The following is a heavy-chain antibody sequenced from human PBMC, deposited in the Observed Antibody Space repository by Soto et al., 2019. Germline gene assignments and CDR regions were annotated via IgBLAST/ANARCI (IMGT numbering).Heavy chain of an antibody. D-gene: IGHD2-2*01. CDR3: AKDLKIGYCSSTSCYEGYYYYGMDV. CDR1: GGTFSSYT. Sequence: GASVKVSCKASGGTFSSYTISWVRQAPGQGLEWMGRIIPILGIANYAQKFQGRVTITADKSTSTAYMELSSLRSEDTAVYYCAKDLKIGYCSSTSCYEGYYYYGMDVWGQGTTVTVSS. J-gene: IGHJ6*02. V-gene: IGHV1-69*04. CDR2: IIPILGIA.